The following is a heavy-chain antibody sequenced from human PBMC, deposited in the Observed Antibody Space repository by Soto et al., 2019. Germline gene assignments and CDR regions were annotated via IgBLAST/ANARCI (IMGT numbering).Heavy chain of an antibody. V-gene: IGHV1-18*01. Sequence: ASVKVSCKASGYTFTSYGISWVRQAPGQGLEWMGWISAYNGNTNYAQKLQGRVTMTTDTSTSTAYMELRSLRSEDTAVYYCARALPVAMGHYYYYMDVWGKGTTVTVSS. J-gene: IGHJ6*03. CDR3: ARALPVAMGHYYYYMDV. CDR1: GYTFTSYG. CDR2: ISAYNGNT. D-gene: IGHD2-2*01.